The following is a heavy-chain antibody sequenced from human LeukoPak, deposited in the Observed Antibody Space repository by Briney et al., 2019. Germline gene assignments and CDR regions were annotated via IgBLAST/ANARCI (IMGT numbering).Heavy chain of an antibody. Sequence: GGSLRLSCAASGLTVSKNYMSWVRQAPGKGLESVSVIYSGGSTYYADSVRGRFTISRDNTKNTLYLQMNSLRVEDTAVYYCARVGGHWGQGTLVTVSS. J-gene: IGHJ4*02. CDR2: IYSGGST. D-gene: IGHD3-10*01. V-gene: IGHV3-53*01. CDR1: GLTVSKNY. CDR3: ARVGGH.